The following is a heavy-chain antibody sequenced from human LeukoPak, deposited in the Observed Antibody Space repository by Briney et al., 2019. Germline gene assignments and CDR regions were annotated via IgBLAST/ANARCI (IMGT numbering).Heavy chain of an antibody. D-gene: IGHD3-9*01. CDR2: IYYGGST. J-gene: IGHJ4*02. V-gene: IGHV4-59*01. Sequence: SETLSLTCTVSGGFISGSYWSWLRQPPGKGLEWIGYIYYGGSTNYNASLKNRVTISVDASKNQVSLQPNSLTAADTALYYCAETGPYYFHYWGQGTLVTVSS. CDR3: AETGPYYFHY. CDR1: GGFISGSY.